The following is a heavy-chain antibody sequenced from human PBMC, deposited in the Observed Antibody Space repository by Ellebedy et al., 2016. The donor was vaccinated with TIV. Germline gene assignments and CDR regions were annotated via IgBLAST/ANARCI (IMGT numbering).Heavy chain of an antibody. D-gene: IGHD3-22*01. V-gene: IGHV1-8*01. CDR2: MNPNSGNT. J-gene: IGHJ4*02. CDR3: ARASYDSSGTVNDY. CDR1: GYTSNSYD. Sequence: AASVKVSCKASGYTSNSYDVNWVRQATGQGLEWMGWMNPNSGNTGYAQKFRGRVTMTRNTSISTAYMELNSLTSEDTAVYYCARASYDSSGTVNDYWGQGTLVTVSS.